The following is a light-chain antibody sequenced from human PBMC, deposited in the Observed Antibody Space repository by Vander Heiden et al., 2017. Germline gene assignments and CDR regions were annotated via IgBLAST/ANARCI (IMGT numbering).Light chain of an antibody. J-gene: IGLJ2*01. CDR1: SSDVASYNL. CDR2: EGS. V-gene: IGLV2-23*01. Sequence: QSALTQPASGSGSPGQSITISCTGPSSDVASYNLVSWYQPPPGEAPKLLIYEGSQRPSGVPTRFSGSKSGNTASLTITGLQAEEEAVYFCFSYAGRGTYVLFGGGTRLTVL. CDR3: FSYAGRGTYVL.